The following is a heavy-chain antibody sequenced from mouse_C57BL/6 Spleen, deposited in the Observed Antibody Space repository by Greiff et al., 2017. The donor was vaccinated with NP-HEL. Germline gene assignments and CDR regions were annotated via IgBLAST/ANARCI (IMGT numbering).Heavy chain of an antibody. Sequence: VQLQQSGPGLVKPSQSLSLTCSVTGYSITSGYYWNWIRQFPGNKLEWMGYISYDGSNNYNPSLKNRISITRDTSKNQFFLKLNSVTTEDTATYYCARSEPAMDYWGQGTSVTVSS. V-gene: IGHV3-6*01. CDR2: ISYDGSN. J-gene: IGHJ4*01. CDR3: ARSEPAMDY. CDR1: GYSITSGYY.